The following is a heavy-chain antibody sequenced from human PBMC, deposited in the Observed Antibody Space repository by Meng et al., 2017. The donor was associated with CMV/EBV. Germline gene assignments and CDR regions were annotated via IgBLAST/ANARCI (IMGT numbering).Heavy chain of an antibody. CDR3: ARAAYCGGDCYPNFDY. J-gene: IGHJ4*02. Sequence: GYTFTSYGISWVRQAPGQGLEWMGWISAYNGNTNYAQKLQGRVTMTTDTSPSTAYMELRSLRSDDTAVYYCARAAYCGGDCYPNFDYWGQGTLVTVSS. CDR1: GYTFTSYG. V-gene: IGHV1-18*01. CDR2: ISAYNGNT. D-gene: IGHD2-21*01.